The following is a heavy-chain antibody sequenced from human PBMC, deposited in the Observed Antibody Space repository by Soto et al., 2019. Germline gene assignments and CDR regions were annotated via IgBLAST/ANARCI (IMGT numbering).Heavy chain of an antibody. CDR1: GYTFTSYY. V-gene: IGHV1-46*03. Sequence: ASVKVSCKASGYTFTSYYMHWVRQAPGQGLEWMGIINPSGGSTSYAQKFQGRVTMTRDTSTSTVYMELSSLRSEDTAVYYCARDGLAEAVAELNFDYWGQGTLVTVSS. CDR3: ARDGLAEAVAELNFDY. J-gene: IGHJ4*02. CDR2: INPSGGST. D-gene: IGHD6-19*01.